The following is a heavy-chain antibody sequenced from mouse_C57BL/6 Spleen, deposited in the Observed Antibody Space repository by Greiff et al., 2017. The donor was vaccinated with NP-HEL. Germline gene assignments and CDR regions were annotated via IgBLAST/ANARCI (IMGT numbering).Heavy chain of an antibody. D-gene: IGHD1-1*01. Sequence: QVQLQQPGAELVMPGASVKLSCKASGYTFTSYWMHWVKQRPGQGLEWIGEIDPSDSYTNYNQKFKGKSTLTVDKSSSTAYMQLSSLTSEDSAVYDCARGGYYYGSSYALFDYWGQGTTLTVSS. V-gene: IGHV1-69*01. CDR2: IDPSDSYT. CDR1: GYTFTSYW. CDR3: ARGGYYYGSSYALFDY. J-gene: IGHJ2*01.